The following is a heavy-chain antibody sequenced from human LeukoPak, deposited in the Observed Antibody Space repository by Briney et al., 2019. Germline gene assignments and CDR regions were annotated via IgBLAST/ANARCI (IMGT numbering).Heavy chain of an antibody. D-gene: IGHD3-10*01. CDR1: GISLSNYA. CDR2: ISERGGST. Sequence: GGSLRLSCVVSGISLSNYAMTWVRQAPGKGLEWVSYISERGGSTTYADSVKGRFTISRDTSLNRLYLKMNNLRAEDTAVYFCAKRGVVIRGILVIGYHQEAYHYDFWGQGGLVTVSS. CDR3: AKRGVVIRGILVIGYHQEAYHYDF. V-gene: IGHV3-23*01. J-gene: IGHJ4*02.